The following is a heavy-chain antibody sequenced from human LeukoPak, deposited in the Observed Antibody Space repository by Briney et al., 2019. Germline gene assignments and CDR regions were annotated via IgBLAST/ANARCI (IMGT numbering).Heavy chain of an antibody. J-gene: IGHJ6*02. Sequence: GGSLRLSCAASGFTFTSYGMHWVRQAPGKGLEWVALITYDGYYKYYSDSVKGRFTISSDTSKNTMYLQMNSLRAEDTAVYYCARPFYYDTNGGEGMDVWGQGTTVTVSS. CDR2: ITYDGYYK. V-gene: IGHV3-30*03. CDR3: ARPFYYDTNGGEGMDV. CDR1: GFTFTSYG. D-gene: IGHD3-22*01.